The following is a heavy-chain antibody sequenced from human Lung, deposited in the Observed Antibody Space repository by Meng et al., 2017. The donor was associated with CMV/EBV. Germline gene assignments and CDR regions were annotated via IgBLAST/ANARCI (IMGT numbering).Heavy chain of an antibody. V-gene: IGHV4-4*02. J-gene: IGHJ1*01. CDR2: IPHRGSS. Sequence: QGQLRGSGPALVEPSETRSLTCAVSGDSITNHNWWAWVRQPPGKGLEWIGEIPHRGSSAYNPSLKSRVSMSIDKSKNQFSLKLTSVTAADTAVYHCLRRSGGSVWGQGTLVTVSS. CDR3: LRRSGGSV. CDR1: GDSITNHNW. D-gene: IGHD3-10*01.